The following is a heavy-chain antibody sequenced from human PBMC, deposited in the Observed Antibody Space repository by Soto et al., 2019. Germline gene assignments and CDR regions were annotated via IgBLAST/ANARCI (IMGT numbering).Heavy chain of an antibody. J-gene: IGHJ4*02. V-gene: IGHV3-23*01. CDR1: GLPFSSHA. CDR2: ISISGGNT. CDR3: ANEIRPNDY. Sequence: EVQLLESGGGLVQPGGSLRLSCAASGLPFSSHAMSWVRQAPGKGLDWVSSISISGGNTYYADSVRGRFTISRDNSKNTLYLHMNSLAAEDTAIYYCANEIRPNDYWGQGTLVTVSS. D-gene: IGHD4-17*01.